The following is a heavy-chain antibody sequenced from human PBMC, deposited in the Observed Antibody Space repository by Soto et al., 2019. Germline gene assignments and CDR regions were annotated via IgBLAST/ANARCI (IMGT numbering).Heavy chain of an antibody. CDR2: IYSGGST. CDR1: GFTVSSNY. Sequence: GGSLRLSCAASGFTVSSNYMSWVRQAPGKGLEWVSVIYSGGSTYYADSVKGRFTISRDNSKNTLYLQMNSLRAEDTAVYYCARDVSRIAVGMDVWGQGTTVTVSS. D-gene: IGHD6-19*01. V-gene: IGHV3-66*01. J-gene: IGHJ6*02. CDR3: ARDVSRIAVGMDV.